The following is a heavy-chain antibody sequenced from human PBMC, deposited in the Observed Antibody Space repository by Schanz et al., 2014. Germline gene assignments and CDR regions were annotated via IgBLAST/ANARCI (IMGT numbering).Heavy chain of an antibody. V-gene: IGHV3-33*08. Sequence: VQLLESGGGLVQPGGSLRLSCAASGFTFSNYAMGWVRQTPGKGLEWVAVMWNDGIKTHYADSGKGRFTISRDNSKDTLYLQMSGLTPEDTAVYFCARDLSSLIQGDVWGKGTTVTVSS. D-gene: IGHD2-2*01. J-gene: IGHJ6*04. CDR3: ARDLSSLIQGDV. CDR1: GFTFSNYA. CDR2: MWNDGIKT.